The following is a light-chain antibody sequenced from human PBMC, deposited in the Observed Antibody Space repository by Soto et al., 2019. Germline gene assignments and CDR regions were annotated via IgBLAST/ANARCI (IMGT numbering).Light chain of an antibody. CDR3: QQYGSSWVT. CDR2: GAS. CDR1: QSVSSSY. Sequence: EIVLTQSPGTLSLSPGESATLSCRASQSVSSSYLAWYKQKPGQAPRLLIYGASSRATGIPDRLSGSGSGTDFTLTISRLEPEDGAVDYGQQYGSSWVTFCPGTKVDIK. J-gene: IGKJ3*01. V-gene: IGKV3-20*01.